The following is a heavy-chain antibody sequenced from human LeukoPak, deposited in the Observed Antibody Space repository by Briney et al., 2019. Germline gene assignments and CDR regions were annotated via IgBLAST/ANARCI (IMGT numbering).Heavy chain of an antibody. J-gene: IGHJ5*02. CDR2: ISGSGGST. CDR3: AKAGDLVAATFYWFDP. CDR1: GFTFSSYA. D-gene: IGHD2-15*01. V-gene: IGHV3-23*01. Sequence: PGGSLRLSCAASGFTFSSYAMSWVRQAPGKGLEWVSAISGSGGSTYYADSVKGRFTISRDNSKNTLYLQMNSLRAEDTAVYYCAKAGDLVAATFYWFDPWGQGTLVTVSS.